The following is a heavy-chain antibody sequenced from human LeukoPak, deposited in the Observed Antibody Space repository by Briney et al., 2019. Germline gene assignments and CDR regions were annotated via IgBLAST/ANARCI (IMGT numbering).Heavy chain of an antibody. D-gene: IGHD5-18*01. CDR2: INHSGST. J-gene: IGHJ6*02. Sequence: SETLSLTCAVYGGSLSGYYWSWIRQPPGKGLEWIGEINHSGSTNYNPSLKSRVTISVDTSKNQFSLKLSSVTAADTAVYYCARGITWIQLGYWGQGTTVTVSS. CDR1: GGSLSGYY. CDR3: ARGITWIQLGY. V-gene: IGHV4-34*01.